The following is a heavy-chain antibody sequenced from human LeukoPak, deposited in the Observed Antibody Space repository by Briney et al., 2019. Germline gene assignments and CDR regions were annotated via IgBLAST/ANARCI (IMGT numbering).Heavy chain of an antibody. CDR3: ARETFCTNTTCPIGDHFDY. D-gene: IGHD2-2*01. CDR1: GFTFSSYS. V-gene: IGHV3-21*01. Sequence: GGSLRLSCAASGFTFSSYSMNWVRQAPGKGLEWVSSISSSSRYIYYADSLKGRFTISRDNAKNSLYLQMDSLRAEDTAVYYCARETFCTNTTCPIGDHFDYWGQGTLVTVSS. CDR2: ISSSSRYI. J-gene: IGHJ4*02.